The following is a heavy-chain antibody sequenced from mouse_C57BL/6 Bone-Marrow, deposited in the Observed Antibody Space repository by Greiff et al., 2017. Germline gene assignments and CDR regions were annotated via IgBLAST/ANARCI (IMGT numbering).Heavy chain of an antibody. J-gene: IGHJ1*03. CDR3: ARSPSYYGSSLWSFDV. Sequence: VQLQQSGPGLVKPSQTVFLTCTVTGISITTGNYRWSWIRQFPGNKLEWIGYIYYSGTITYNPSLTSRTTITRDTPKTQFFLEMNSLTAEDTATYYCARSPSYYGSSLWSFDVWGTGTTVTVSS. CDR2: IYYSGTI. V-gene: IGHV3-5*01. CDR1: GISITTGNYR. D-gene: IGHD1-1*01.